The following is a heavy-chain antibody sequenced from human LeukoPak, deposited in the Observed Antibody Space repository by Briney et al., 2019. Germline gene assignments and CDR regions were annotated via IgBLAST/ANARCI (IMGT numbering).Heavy chain of an antibody. J-gene: IGHJ4*02. V-gene: IGHV1-69*13. CDR1: GGTFSSYA. CDR3: ARDVDTAMVTGS. CDR2: IIPIFGTA. D-gene: IGHD5-18*01. Sequence: SVKVSCKASGGTFSSYAISWVRQAPGQGLEWMGGIIPIFGTANYAQKFQGRVTITADESTSTAYMELSSLRSEDTAVYYCARDVDTAMVTGSWGQGTLVTVSS.